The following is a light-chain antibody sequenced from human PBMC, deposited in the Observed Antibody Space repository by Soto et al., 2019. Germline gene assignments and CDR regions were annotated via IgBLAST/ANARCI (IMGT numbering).Light chain of an antibody. V-gene: IGLV4-60*02. Sequence: QSVLTQSSSASASLGSSVKLTCTLSSGHSSYVIAWHQQQPGKAPRYLMKLDRSGGYNKGSGVPDRFSCSSSGAARYLTISNLQFEDEADYYCETWDSNHRIFGGGTQLTVL. CDR1: SGHSSYV. J-gene: IGLJ2*01. CDR3: ETWDSNHRI. CDR2: LDRSGGY.